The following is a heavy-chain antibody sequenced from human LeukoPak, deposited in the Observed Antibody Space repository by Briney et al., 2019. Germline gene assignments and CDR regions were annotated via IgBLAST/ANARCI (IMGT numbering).Heavy chain of an antibody. CDR3: ARDRSTNDFWSGYYTNYFDY. J-gene: IGHJ4*02. CDR1: GYTFTSYG. D-gene: IGHD3-3*01. CDR2: ISAYNGNT. Sequence: ASVKVSCKASGYTFTSYGISWVRQAPGQGLEWMGWISAYNGNTNYAQKLQGRVTMTTDTSTSTAYMELSRLRSDDTAVYYCARDRSTNDFWSGYYTNYFDYWGQGTLVTVSS. V-gene: IGHV1-18*01.